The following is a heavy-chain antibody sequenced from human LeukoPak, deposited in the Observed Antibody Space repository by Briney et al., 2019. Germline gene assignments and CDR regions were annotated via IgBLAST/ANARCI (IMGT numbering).Heavy chain of an antibody. D-gene: IGHD6-13*01. CDR3: ARDVIAAAGTDY. CDR2: IYYSGST. J-gene: IGHJ4*02. CDR1: GGSISSGDYY. V-gene: IGHV4-30-4*01. Sequence: PSQTMSLTCTVSGGSISSGDYYWSWIRQPPGKGLEWIGYIYYSGSTYYNPSLKSRVTISVDTSKNQFSLKLSSVTAADTAVYYCARDVIAAAGTDYWGQGTLVTVSS.